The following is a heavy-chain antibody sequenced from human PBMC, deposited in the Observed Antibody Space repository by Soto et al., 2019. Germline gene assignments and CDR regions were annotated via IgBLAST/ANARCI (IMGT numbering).Heavy chain of an antibody. CDR2: INSDGSST. Sequence: GGSLRLSCAASGFTFSSYWMHWVRQAPGKGLVWVSRINSDGSSTSYADSVKGRFTISRDNAKNTLYLQMNSLRAEDTAVYYCARAPLRFLEWLLGWGQGTLVTVSS. CDR1: GFTFSSYW. D-gene: IGHD3-3*01. J-gene: IGHJ4*02. CDR3: ARAPLRFLEWLLG. V-gene: IGHV3-74*01.